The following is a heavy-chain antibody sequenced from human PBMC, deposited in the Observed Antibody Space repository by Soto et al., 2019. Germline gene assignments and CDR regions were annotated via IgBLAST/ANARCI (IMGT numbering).Heavy chain of an antibody. Sequence: QVLLVQSGAEVKKPGASVKVSCKASGYSFSTYGVSWVRQAPGQELEWMGWLNTGDGNTAYAQKLQGRITLTTHTSTTTAYVELRSLSTDDTAIDYWAIGENYGLARDVFEHWGQGTQVTVSS. CDR3: AIGENYGLARDVFEH. D-gene: IGHD3-10*01. CDR2: LNTGDGNT. CDR1: GYSFSTYG. V-gene: IGHV1-18*04. J-gene: IGHJ4*02.